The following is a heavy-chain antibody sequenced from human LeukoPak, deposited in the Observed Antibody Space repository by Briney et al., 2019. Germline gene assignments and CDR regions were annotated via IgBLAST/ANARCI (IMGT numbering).Heavy chain of an antibody. V-gene: IGHV4-31*03. CDR1: GGSISSGGYY. J-gene: IGHJ4*02. Sequence: SETLSLTCTVSGGSISSGGYYWSWIRQHPGKGLESIGYIYYSGSTYYNPSLKSRVAVSVDTSKNQFSLKMRSVTAADTAPYYCAPTYSYTVGGYDYWGQGSLVTVSS. CDR3: APTYSYTVGGYDY. D-gene: IGHD3-16*02. CDR2: IYYSGST.